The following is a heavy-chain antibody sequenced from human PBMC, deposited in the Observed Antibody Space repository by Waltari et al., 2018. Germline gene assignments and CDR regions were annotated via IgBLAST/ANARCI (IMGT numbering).Heavy chain of an antibody. CDR3: AKPRRDSGWDSLDI. Sequence: QVQLVESGGDVVQPGGSLRLSCAASGFTFSDYGMHWVRQAPGKGLEGVAFIRYDGSNNYYADSGKCRFTISRDNSKNTLYLQMNSLRAEDTAMYYGAKPRRDSGWDSLDIWGQGTMVTVSS. V-gene: IGHV3-30*02. CDR2: IRYDGSNN. CDR1: GFTFSDYG. J-gene: IGHJ3*02. D-gene: IGHD2-15*01.